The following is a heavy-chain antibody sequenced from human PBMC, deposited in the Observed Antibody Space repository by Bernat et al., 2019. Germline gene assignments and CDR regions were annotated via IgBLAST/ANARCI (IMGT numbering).Heavy chain of an antibody. V-gene: IGHV4-31*03. CDR1: GGSISSGGYY. CDR2: INHSGST. D-gene: IGHD2-8*02. Sequence: QVQLQESGPGLVKPSQTLSLTCTVSGGSISSGGYYWSWIRQHPGKGLEWIGEINHSGSTNYNPSLKSRVTISVDTSKNQFSLKLSSVTAADTAVYYCARGGCTGGVCRTTDYWGQGTLVTVSS. J-gene: IGHJ4*02. CDR3: ARGGCTGGVCRTTDY.